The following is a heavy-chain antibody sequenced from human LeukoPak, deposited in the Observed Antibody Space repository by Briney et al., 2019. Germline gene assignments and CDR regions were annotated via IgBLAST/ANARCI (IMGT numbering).Heavy chain of an antibody. D-gene: IGHD6-19*01. Sequence: SETLSLTCTVSGDSIRGYYWNWIRQSAGKGLEWIGRIFPGGTTQYNPSLKSRVTISLDTSKSQFSLKLSSVTAADTAVYYCARDLGLAEAGSLDYWGQGTLVTVSS. J-gene: IGHJ4*02. V-gene: IGHV4-4*07. CDR3: ARDLGLAEAGSLDY. CDR1: GDSIRGYY. CDR2: IFPGGTT.